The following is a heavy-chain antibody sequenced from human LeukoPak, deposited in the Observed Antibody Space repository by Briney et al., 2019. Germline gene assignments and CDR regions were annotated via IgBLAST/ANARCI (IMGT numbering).Heavy chain of an antibody. J-gene: IGHJ4*02. CDR3: ATFDSSSYPRAPLGY. V-gene: IGHV3-23*01. CDR1: GFTFCSYA. D-gene: IGHD3-22*01. Sequence: GGSLRLSCAASGFTFCSYAMSWVRQAPGKGLEWVSAISGSGGSTSYADSVKGRFTISRCNSKNTLYLQMNSLRAEDTAVYYCATFDSSSYPRAPLGYWGQGTLVTVSS. CDR2: ISGSGGST.